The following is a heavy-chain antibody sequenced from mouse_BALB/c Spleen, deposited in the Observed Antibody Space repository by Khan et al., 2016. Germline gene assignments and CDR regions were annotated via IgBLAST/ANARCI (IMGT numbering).Heavy chain of an antibody. CDR2: ISYSGTT. J-gene: IGHJ2*01. V-gene: IGHV3-8*02. CDR1: GDSITSGY. D-gene: IGHD2-3*01. CDR3: STYDGYFFDY. Sequence: EVQLQESGPSFVKPSQTLSLTCSVTGDSITSGYWNWIRKIPGNKFEYMGYISYSGTTYYNPSLKSRISITRDTSKNQFYLQLKSVTAEDTATYYCSTYDGYFFDYWGQGTTLTVSS.